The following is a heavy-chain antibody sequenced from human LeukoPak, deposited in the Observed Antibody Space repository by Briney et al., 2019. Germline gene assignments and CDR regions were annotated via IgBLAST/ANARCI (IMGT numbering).Heavy chain of an antibody. D-gene: IGHD6-13*01. CDR1: GFTFSSYA. Sequence: GGSLRLSCAASGFTFSSYAMSWVRQAPGKGLEWVSVIYSGGSTYYADSVKGRFTISRDNSKNTLYLQMNSLRAEDTAVYYCASWYEIHWGQGTLVTVSS. CDR2: IYSGGST. V-gene: IGHV3-53*01. CDR3: ASWYEIH. J-gene: IGHJ4*02.